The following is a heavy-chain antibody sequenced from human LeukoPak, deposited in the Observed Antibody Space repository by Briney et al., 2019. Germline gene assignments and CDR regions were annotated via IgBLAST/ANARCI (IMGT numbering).Heavy chain of an antibody. CDR3: ARAMDVVATISPLDY. Sequence: PGGSLRLSCAASGFTFSSYGMHWVRQAPGKGLEWVAFIRYDGSNKYYADSVKGRFTISRDNSKNTLYLQMNSLRVEDTSVYYCARAMDVVATISPLDYWGQGTLVTVSS. V-gene: IGHV3-30*02. D-gene: IGHD5-12*01. CDR2: IRYDGSNK. J-gene: IGHJ4*02. CDR1: GFTFSSYG.